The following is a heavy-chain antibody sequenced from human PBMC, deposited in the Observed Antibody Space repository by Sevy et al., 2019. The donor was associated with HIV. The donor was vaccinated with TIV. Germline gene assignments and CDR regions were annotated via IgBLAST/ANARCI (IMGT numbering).Heavy chain of an antibody. CDR3: ARAPWIAVAAMGGYYCDY. Sequence: ASVKVSCKASGYTFTSYGISWVRQAPGQGLEWMGWISAYNGNTHYAQQLQGRVTMTTDPSTCTAYMELRSLRSGDTAVYYCARAPWIAVAAMGGYYCDYWGQGTLVTVSS. J-gene: IGHJ4*02. D-gene: IGHD6-19*01. V-gene: IGHV1-18*01. CDR1: GYTFTSYG. CDR2: ISAYNGNT.